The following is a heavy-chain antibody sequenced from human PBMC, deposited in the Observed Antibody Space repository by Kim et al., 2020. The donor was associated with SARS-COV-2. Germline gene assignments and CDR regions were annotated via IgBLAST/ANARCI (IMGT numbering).Heavy chain of an antibody. CDR2: IVVGSGNT. CDR3: AADGLIVVPAAIVTPNYGMDV. Sequence: SVKVSCKASGFTFTSSAVQWVRQARGQRLEWIGWIVVGSGNTNYAQKFQERVTITRDMSTSTAYMELSSLRSEDTAVYYCAADGLIVVPAAIVTPNYGMDVWGQGTTVTVAS. V-gene: IGHV1-58*01. J-gene: IGHJ6*02. D-gene: IGHD2-2*02. CDR1: GFTFTSSA.